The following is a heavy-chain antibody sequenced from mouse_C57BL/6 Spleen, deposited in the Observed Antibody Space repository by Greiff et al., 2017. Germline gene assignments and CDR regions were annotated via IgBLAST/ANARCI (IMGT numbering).Heavy chain of an antibody. CDR2: ISNKANGYTT. V-gene: IGHV7-3*01. Sequence: EVQLVESGGGLVQPGGSLSLSCAASGFTFTDYYMSWVRQPPGKALEWLGFISNKANGYTTEYSASVKGRFTISRDNSQSILYLQMNALRAEDSDTYYCSRYSNYVDWYFDVWGTGTTVTVSS. CDR3: SRYSNYVDWYFDV. D-gene: IGHD2-1*01. J-gene: IGHJ1*03. CDR1: GFTFTDYY.